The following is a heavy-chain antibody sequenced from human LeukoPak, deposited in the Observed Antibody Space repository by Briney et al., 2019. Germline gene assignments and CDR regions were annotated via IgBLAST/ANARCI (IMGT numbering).Heavy chain of an antibody. CDR2: IYHRGST. D-gene: IGHD3-10*01. Sequence: SGTLSLTCAVSGGSNSSSNWWSWVRQPPGKGLEWIGEIYHRGSTNYNPSLKSRVTISVDKSKNQFSLKLNSVTAADTAVYYCARDMVGTMFRGATDAFDIWGQGTMVTVSS. V-gene: IGHV4-4*02. J-gene: IGHJ3*02. CDR1: GGSNSSSNW. CDR3: ARDMVGTMFRGATDAFDI.